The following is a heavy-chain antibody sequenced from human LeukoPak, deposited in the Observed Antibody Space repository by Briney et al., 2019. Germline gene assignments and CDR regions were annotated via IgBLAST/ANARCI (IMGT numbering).Heavy chain of an antibody. CDR2: INPNSGDT. CDR1: GYTFAAYY. Sequence: GASVKVSCKASGYTFAAYYMHWVRQAPGQGLEWMGWINPNSGDTNYAQKFQGRVTMTSDTSISTAYMEVSRLRSDDTAVYYCARTLPNYYYGMDVWGQGTTVTVSS. D-gene: IGHD1-26*01. CDR3: ARTLPNYYYGMDV. V-gene: IGHV1-2*02. J-gene: IGHJ6*02.